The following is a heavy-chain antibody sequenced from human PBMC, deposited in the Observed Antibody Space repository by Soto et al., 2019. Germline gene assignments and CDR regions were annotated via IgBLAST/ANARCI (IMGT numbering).Heavy chain of an antibody. J-gene: IGHJ4*02. CDR3: ARQIYDSDTGPNFQYYFDS. V-gene: IGHV5-51*01. Sequence: PGESLKISCKGSGYSFTNYWIGWVRQMPGKGLEWVGIIYPGDSHAIYSPSFQGQVTMSADKSISTAYLQWSSLKASDTAMYYCARQIYDSDTGPNFQYYFDSWGQGTPVTVSS. D-gene: IGHD3-22*01. CDR1: GYSFTNYW. CDR2: IYPGDSHA.